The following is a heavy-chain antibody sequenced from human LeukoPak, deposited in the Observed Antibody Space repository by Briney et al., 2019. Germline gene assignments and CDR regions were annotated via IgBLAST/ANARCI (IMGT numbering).Heavy chain of an antibody. CDR1: VFTFSSYG. CDR2: ISYDGSNK. J-gene: IGHJ4*02. V-gene: IGHV3-30*18. CDR3: AKDGILYSSSWYGDY. Sequence: PGMSLRLSCAASVFTFSSYGMHGVRQARGKGLEGVAVISYDGSNKYYADSVKGRFTISRDNYNNTLYLQMNSLRAEDKAVYYCAKDGILYSSSWYGDYWGQGTLVTVSS. D-gene: IGHD6-13*01.